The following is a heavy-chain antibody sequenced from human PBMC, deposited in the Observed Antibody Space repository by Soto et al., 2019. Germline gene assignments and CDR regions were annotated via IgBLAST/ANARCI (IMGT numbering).Heavy chain of an antibody. J-gene: IGHJ5*02. CDR1: GFTFSSYG. CDR2: ISGSGGSS. D-gene: IGHD6-19*01. Sequence: GGSLRLSCAASGFTFSSYGMTWVRQAPGEGLEWVSSISGSGGSSLYADSVKGRFTISRDNAKNTLYLQMNSLRAEDTAVYYCTKGSLNSVWDPLGQGTLVTVSS. CDR3: TKGSLNSVWDP. V-gene: IGHV3-23*01.